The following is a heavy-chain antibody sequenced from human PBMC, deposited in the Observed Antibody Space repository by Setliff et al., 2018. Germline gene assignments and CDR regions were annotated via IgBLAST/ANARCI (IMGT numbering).Heavy chain of an antibody. CDR3: TTAPLAAASTC. CDR1: GFTFSNYD. V-gene: IGHV3-15*01. D-gene: IGHD6-13*01. J-gene: IGHJ4*02. Sequence: LRLSCAASGFTFSNYDMSWVRQAPGKGLEWVGRIKSKTDGGTTDYAAPVKGRFTISRDDSKNTLYLQMNSLKTEDTAVYYCTTAPLAAASTCWGQGTLVTVSS. CDR2: IKSKTDGGTT.